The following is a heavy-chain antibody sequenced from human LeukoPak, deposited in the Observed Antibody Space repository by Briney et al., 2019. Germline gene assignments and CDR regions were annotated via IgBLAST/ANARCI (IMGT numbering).Heavy chain of an antibody. D-gene: IGHD3-10*01. V-gene: IGHV3-74*01. Sequence: GSLRLSCAASGFTFSNYWMHWVGQAPGKGLVWVSGINADGSGTNYAESVKGRFTVSRDNVKNTLYLQMDSLRDEDMGVYHCARETRTGRFGVLLVFDYWGQGTQVTASS. CDR1: GFTFSNYW. CDR3: ARETRTGRFGVLLVFDY. J-gene: IGHJ4*02. CDR2: INADGSGT.